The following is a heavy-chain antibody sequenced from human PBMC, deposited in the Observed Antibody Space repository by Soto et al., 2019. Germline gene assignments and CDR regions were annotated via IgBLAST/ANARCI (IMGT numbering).Heavy chain of an antibody. Sequence: LRLSCAASGFTFRSYEMNWVRQAPGKGLEWLSYISKSGSTKYYADSVKGRFTISRDNARSSLYLQMTSLRAEDTAVYYCARVQDYDILSGSHGYGMDVWGPGTTVTVSS. CDR2: ISKSGSTK. CDR3: ARVQDYDILSGSHGYGMDV. V-gene: IGHV3-48*03. J-gene: IGHJ6*02. D-gene: IGHD3-9*01. CDR1: GFTFRSYE.